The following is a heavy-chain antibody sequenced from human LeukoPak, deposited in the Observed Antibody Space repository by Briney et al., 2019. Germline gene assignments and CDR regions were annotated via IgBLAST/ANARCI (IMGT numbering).Heavy chain of an antibody. J-gene: IGHJ3*02. V-gene: IGHV3-33*01. CDR2: IWYDGSNK. Sequence: HPGGSLRLSCAASGFTFSSYGMHWVRQAPGKGLEWVAVIWYDGSNKYYADSVKGRFTISRDNSKNTLYLQMNSLRAEDTAVYYCARDSSSSGRNAFDIWGQGTMVTVSS. CDR1: GFTFSSYG. CDR3: ARDSSSSGRNAFDI. D-gene: IGHD2-15*01.